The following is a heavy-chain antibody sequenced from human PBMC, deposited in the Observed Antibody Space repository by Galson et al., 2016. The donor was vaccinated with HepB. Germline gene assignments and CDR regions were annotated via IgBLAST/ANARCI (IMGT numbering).Heavy chain of an antibody. CDR2: VYWDDDT. J-gene: IGHJ5*02. CDR3: VHTLAYYDVSTGFWKGWFHP. Sequence: PALVKPTQTLTLTCTFSGFSLNSSGVGVGWIRQPPGKALEYLALVYWDDDTRYSPSLKSRLTITKDASKNQVVLTITNMDPVDTATYYCVHTLAYYDVSTGFWKGWFHPWGQGTQVTVSS. CDR1: GFSLNSSGVG. V-gene: IGHV2-5*02. D-gene: IGHD3-9*01.